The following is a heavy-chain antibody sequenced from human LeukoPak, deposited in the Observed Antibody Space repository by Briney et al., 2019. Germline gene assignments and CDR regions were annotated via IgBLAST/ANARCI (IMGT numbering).Heavy chain of an antibody. V-gene: IGHV3-21*01. CDR3: ASLSTLWFGEQIDY. Sequence: GGSLRLSCAASGFTFSSYSMNWVRQAPGKGLEWVSSISSSSSYIYYADSVKGRFTIPRDNAKNSLYLQMNSLRAEDTAVYYCASLSTLWFGEQIDYWGQGTLVTVSS. CDR1: GFTFSSYS. J-gene: IGHJ4*02. D-gene: IGHD3-10*01. CDR2: ISSSSSYI.